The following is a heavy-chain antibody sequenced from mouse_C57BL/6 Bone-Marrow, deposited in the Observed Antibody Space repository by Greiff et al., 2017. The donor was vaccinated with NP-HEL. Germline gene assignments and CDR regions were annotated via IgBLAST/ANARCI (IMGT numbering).Heavy chain of an antibody. Sequence: QVTLNVSGPGILQPSQTLSLPCSFSGFSLSTFGMGVGWIRQPSGKGLEWLAHIWWDDDKYYNPALKSRLTTSKDTSKNQVFLKIANVDTSDTATYYCARSYYYCSSYWYFDVWGTGTTVTVSS. V-gene: IGHV8-8*01. CDR3: ARSYYYCSSYWYFDV. D-gene: IGHD1-1*01. CDR1: GFSLSTFGMG. J-gene: IGHJ1*03. CDR2: IWWDDDK.